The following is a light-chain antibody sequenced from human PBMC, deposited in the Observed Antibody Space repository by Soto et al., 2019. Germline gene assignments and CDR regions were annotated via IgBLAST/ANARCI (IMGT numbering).Light chain of an antibody. CDR2: KVS. CDR1: QSLVHSDGTTY. V-gene: IGKV2-30*02. Sequence: DVVVTQSPLSLPVTLGQPASISCRSSQSLVHSDGTTYFDWFHQRPGQSPRRLIYKVSNRDSGVPDRVSGSGAGTDFTLKISRVEAEDVGVYYCIQGTHWPYTFGQGTKLEIK. J-gene: IGKJ2*01. CDR3: IQGTHWPYT.